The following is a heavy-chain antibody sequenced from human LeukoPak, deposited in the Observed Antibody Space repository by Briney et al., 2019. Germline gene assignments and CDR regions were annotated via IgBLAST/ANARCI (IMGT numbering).Heavy chain of an antibody. CDR3: ARDLKAYGSGSYSGYGMDV. V-gene: IGHV4-30-4*01. CDR1: GGSISSGDYY. J-gene: IGHJ6*02. Sequence: SETLSLTCTVSGGSISSGDYYWSWIRQPPGKGLEWIGYIYYSGSTYYNPSLKSRVTISVDTSKNQFSLKLSSVTAADTAVYYCARDLKAYGSGSYSGYGMDVWGQGTTVTVSS. CDR2: IYYSGST. D-gene: IGHD3-10*01.